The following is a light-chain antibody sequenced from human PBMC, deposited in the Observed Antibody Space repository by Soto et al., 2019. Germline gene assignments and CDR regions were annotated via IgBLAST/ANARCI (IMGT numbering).Light chain of an antibody. CDR3: SSYTGSSTYVV. CDR2: DVN. J-gene: IGLJ2*01. CDR1: SSDVGGYNY. Sequence: QSALTQPASVSGSPGQSFTISCTGTSSDVGGYNYVSWYQQHPGKAPKLMIYDVNNRPSGVSNRFSGSKSGNTASLTISGLQAEDEADYYCSSYTGSSTYVVFGGGTKVTVL. V-gene: IGLV2-14*01.